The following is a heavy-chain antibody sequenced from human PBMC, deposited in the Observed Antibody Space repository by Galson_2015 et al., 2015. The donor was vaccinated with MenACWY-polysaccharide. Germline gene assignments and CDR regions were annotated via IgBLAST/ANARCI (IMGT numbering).Heavy chain of an antibody. CDR1: EYTFTNFY. CDR3: ARLSDILTGYSHDGVDI. Sequence: QSGAEVKKPGASVKVSCKASEYTFTNFYIHWVRQAPGQGLEWMEQISPTDGTTTHAQKFQGRVTVTRDTSTSTVYMELSSLRSEDSAVFYCARLSDILTGYSHDGVDIWGQGTMVTVSS. CDR2: ISPTDGTT. D-gene: IGHD3-9*01. V-gene: IGHV1-46*01. J-gene: IGHJ3*02.